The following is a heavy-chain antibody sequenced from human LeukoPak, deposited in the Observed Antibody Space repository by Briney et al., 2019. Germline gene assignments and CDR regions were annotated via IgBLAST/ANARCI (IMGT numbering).Heavy chain of an antibody. CDR3: AREGPHLPYYYYMDV. CDR1: GGSISSGGYY. Sequence: PSETLSLTCTVSGGSISSGGYYWSWIRQHPGKGLEWIGYIYYSGSTYYNPSLKSRVTISVDTSKNQFSLKLSSVTAADTAVYYCAREGPHLPYYYYMDVWGKGTTVTVSS. CDR2: IYYSGST. V-gene: IGHV4-31*03. J-gene: IGHJ6*03.